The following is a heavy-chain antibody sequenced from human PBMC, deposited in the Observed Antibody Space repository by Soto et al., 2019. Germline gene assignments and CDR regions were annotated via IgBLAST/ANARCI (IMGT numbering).Heavy chain of an antibody. CDR1: GFTFSNYW. D-gene: IGHD2-8*01. J-gene: IGHJ4*02. CDR2: INGDGSST. CDR3: TRAYCTTSGCQAAPDY. Sequence: GGSLRLSCAASGFTFSNYWMHWVRQAPGKGLVWVSRINGDGSSTNYADSVKGRFTISRDNAKNTLYLQMNSLRDDDTAVYYCTRAYCTTSGCQAAPDYWGQGTLVTVSS. V-gene: IGHV3-74*01.